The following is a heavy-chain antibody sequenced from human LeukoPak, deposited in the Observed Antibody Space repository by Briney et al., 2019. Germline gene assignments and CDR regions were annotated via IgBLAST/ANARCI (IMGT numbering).Heavy chain of an antibody. CDR2: ISSSGTTI. CDR3: ARAPCGGDCSNGDY. CDR1: GFTFSDYY. V-gene: IGHV3-11*01. J-gene: IGHJ4*02. Sequence: GGSLRLSCAASGFTFSDYYMSWIRQAPGKGLEWVSYISSSGTTIYYADSVKGRFTISRDNAKNSPYLQMNSLRAEDTAVYYCARAPCGGDCSNGDYWGQGTLVTVSS. D-gene: IGHD2-21*02.